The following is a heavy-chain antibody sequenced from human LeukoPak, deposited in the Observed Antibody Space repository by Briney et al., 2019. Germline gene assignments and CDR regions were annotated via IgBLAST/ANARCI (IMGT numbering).Heavy chain of an antibody. J-gene: IGHJ4*02. CDR1: GFTFSSYW. V-gene: IGHV3-7*01. D-gene: IGHD1-26*01. CDR2: IKQDGSKK. Sequence: GGSLRLSCAASGFTFSSYWMTWVRQAPGKGLEWVANIKQDGSKKNYLGSVKGRFTISRDNAKNSLYLQMNSLRADDTAVYYCARDWSSDSDYWGQGTLVTVSS. CDR3: ARDWSSDSDY.